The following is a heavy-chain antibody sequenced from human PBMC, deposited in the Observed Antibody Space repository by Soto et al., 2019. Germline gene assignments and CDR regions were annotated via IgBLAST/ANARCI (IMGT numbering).Heavy chain of an antibody. Sequence: SETLSLTCAVYGGSFSGYYWSWIRQPPGKGLEWIGEINHSGSTNYNPSLKSRATISVDTSKNQFSLKLSSVTAADTAVYYCARGDYFTFDYWGQGTLVTVSS. J-gene: IGHJ4*02. V-gene: IGHV4-34*01. CDR3: ARGDYFTFDY. D-gene: IGHD4-17*01. CDR2: INHSGST. CDR1: GGSFSGYY.